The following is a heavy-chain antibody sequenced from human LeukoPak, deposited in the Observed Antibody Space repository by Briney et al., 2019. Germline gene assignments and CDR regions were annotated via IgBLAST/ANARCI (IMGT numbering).Heavy chain of an antibody. D-gene: IGHD3-16*01. Sequence: GASVKVSCKASRGTFSSYAISWVRQAPGQGLEWMGGIIPIFGTANYAQKFQGRVTITADESTSTAYMELSSLRSEDTAVYYCARDAVPYGGNWFDPWGQGTLVTVSS. CDR3: ARDAVPYGGNWFDP. CDR1: RGTFSSYA. J-gene: IGHJ5*02. CDR2: IIPIFGTA. V-gene: IGHV1-69*13.